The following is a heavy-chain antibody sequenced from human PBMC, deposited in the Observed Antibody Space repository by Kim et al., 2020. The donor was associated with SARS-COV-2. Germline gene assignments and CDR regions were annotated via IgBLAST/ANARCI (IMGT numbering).Heavy chain of an antibody. D-gene: IGHD3-22*01. CDR2: IYYSGST. V-gene: IGHV4-59*13. CDR1: GGSISSYY. J-gene: IGHJ3*02. Sequence: SETLSLTCTVSGGSISSYYWSWIRQPPGKGLEWIGYIYYSGSTNYNPSLKSRVTISVDTSKNQFSLKLSSVTAADTAVYYCARVTPAYDSSGYYDPYDAFDIWGQGTMVTVSS. CDR3: ARVTPAYDSSGYYDPYDAFDI.